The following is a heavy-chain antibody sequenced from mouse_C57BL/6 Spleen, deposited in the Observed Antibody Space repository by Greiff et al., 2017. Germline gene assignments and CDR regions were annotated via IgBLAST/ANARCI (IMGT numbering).Heavy chain of an antibody. CDR3: ATTTVPNAMDY. CDR2: INPNNGGT. D-gene: IGHD1-1*01. V-gene: IGHV1-26*01. Sequence: VQLQQSGPELVKPGASVKISCKASGYTFTDYYMNWVKQSHGKSLEWIGDINPNNGGTSYNQKFKGKATLTVDKSSSTAYMELRSLTSEDSAVYYCATTTVPNAMDYWGQGTSVTVSS. CDR1: GYTFTDYY. J-gene: IGHJ4*01.